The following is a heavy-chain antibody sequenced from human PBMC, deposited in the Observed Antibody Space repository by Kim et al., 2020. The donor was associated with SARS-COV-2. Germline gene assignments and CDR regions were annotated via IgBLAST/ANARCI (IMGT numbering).Heavy chain of an antibody. CDR3: ARDYLVEWTPRIMITFGGVDY. CDR2: ISYDGSNK. V-gene: IGHV3-33*05. CDR1: GFTFSSYG. Sequence: GGSLRLSCAASGFTFSSYGMHWVRQAPGKGLEWVAVISYDGSNKYYADSVKGRFTISRDNSKNTLYLQMNSLRAEDTAVYYCARDYLVEWTPRIMITFGGVDYWGQGTLVTVSS. D-gene: IGHD3-16*01. J-gene: IGHJ4*02.